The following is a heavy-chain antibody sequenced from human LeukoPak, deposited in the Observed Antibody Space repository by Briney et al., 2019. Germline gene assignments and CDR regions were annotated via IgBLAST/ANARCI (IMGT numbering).Heavy chain of an antibody. CDR1: GYSFTSYW. D-gene: IGHD4-17*01. V-gene: IGHV5-51*01. CDR3: ARQGFRGQLYGDYVNAFDI. Sequence: RSGESLKISCKGSGYSFTSYWIGWVRQMPGKGLEWMGIIYPGDSDTRYSPSFQGQVTISADKSISTAYLQWSSLKASDTAMYYCARQGFRGQLYGDYVNAFDIWGQGTMVTVSS. CDR2: IYPGDSDT. J-gene: IGHJ3*02.